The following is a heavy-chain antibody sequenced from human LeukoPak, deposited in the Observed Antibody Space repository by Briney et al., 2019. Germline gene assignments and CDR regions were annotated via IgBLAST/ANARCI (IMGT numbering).Heavy chain of an antibody. CDR2: ISGIGISI. D-gene: IGHD5-24*01. J-gene: IGHJ4*02. CDR1: GFTFNIHA. CDR3: AKDMHGYDRPVDY. Sequence: GASLRLSCAASGFTFNIHAMDWVRQAPGKGLGWVSSISGIGISIYYADSVKGRFTISRDNSKNTVYLQMNRLIAEDTAVYYCAKDMHGYDRPVDYWGRGTQVIVSS. V-gene: IGHV3-23*01.